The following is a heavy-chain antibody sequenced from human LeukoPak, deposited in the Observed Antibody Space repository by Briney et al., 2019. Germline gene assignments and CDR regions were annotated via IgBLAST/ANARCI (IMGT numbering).Heavy chain of an antibody. CDR1: GGSFSGYY. CDR3: ARGRIPKPTYYYGSGSSQAVDY. CDR2: INHSGST. J-gene: IGHJ4*02. Sequence: SETLSLTCAVYGGSFSGYYWSWIRQPPGKGLEWIGEINHSGSTNYNPSLKSRVTISVDTSKNQFSLKLSFVTAADTAVYYCARGRIPKPTYYYGSGSSQAVDYWGQGTLVTVSS. D-gene: IGHD3-10*01. V-gene: IGHV4-34*01.